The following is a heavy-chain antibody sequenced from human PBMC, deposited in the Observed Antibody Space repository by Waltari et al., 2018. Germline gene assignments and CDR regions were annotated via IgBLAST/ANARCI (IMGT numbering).Heavy chain of an antibody. J-gene: IGHJ4*02. D-gene: IGHD6-13*01. CDR1: GFTFIISW. V-gene: IGHV3-74*01. CDR3: AREIAVTGQYYFDY. Sequence: EVQLVKSGGESVQPWGSLKLSCAASGFTFIISWIHWFRNVRGKGLVWGSRFTRDGSTTTYADSVKGRFTIARDNAKNTLYLQMNSLRAEDTAVYYCAREIAVTGQYYFDYWGQGTLVTVSS. CDR2: FTRDGSTT.